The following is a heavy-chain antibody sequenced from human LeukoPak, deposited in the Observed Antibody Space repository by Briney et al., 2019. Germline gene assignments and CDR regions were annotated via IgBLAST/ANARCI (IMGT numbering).Heavy chain of an antibody. D-gene: IGHD4/OR15-4a*01. CDR2: IYHSGST. CDR1: GGSISSSSYY. V-gene: IGHV4-39*07. CDR3: ARVGRNDYRSPNTHPGVFIFDY. Sequence: PSETLSLTCTVSGGSISSSSYYWGWIRQPPGKGLEWIGSIYHSGSTYYNPSLKSRITISVDRSKNQFSLKLSSVTAADTAVYYCARVGRNDYRSPNTHPGVFIFDYWGQGTLVTVSS. J-gene: IGHJ4*02.